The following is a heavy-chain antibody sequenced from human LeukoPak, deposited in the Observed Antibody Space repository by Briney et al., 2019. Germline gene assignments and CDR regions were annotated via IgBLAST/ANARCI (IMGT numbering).Heavy chain of an antibody. J-gene: IGHJ4*02. CDR2: IKQDGSEK. D-gene: IGHD2-15*01. CDR1: GFTFSSYG. CDR3: ARTGSSVHFDY. Sequence: GGSLRLSCAASGFTFSSYGMHWVRQAPGKGLEWVANIKQDGSEKYYVDSVKGRFTISRDNAKNSLYLQMNSLRAEDTAVYYCARTGSSVHFDYWGQGTLVTVSS. V-gene: IGHV3-7*01.